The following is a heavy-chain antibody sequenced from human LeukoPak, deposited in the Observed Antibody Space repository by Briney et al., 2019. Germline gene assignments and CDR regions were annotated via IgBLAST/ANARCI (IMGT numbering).Heavy chain of an antibody. CDR2: INHSGST. J-gene: IGHJ6*03. V-gene: IGHV4-34*01. CDR3: ARHFSSSWYYYYYYMDV. D-gene: IGHD6-13*01. CDR1: GGSISSYY. Sequence: SETLSLTCTVSGGSISSYYWSWIRQPPGKGLEWIGEINHSGSTNYNPSLKSGVTISVDTSKNQFSLKLSSVTAADTAVYYCARHFSSSWYYYYYYMDVWGKGTTVTISS.